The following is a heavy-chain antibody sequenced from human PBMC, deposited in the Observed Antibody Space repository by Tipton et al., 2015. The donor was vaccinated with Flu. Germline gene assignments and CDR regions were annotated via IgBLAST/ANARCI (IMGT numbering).Heavy chain of an antibody. CDR1: GGSIDSGGAY. CDR3: ARMEWTVTTPRYFDL. D-gene: IGHD4-17*01. J-gene: IGHJ2*01. V-gene: IGHV4-31*03. Sequence: LRLSCSVSGGSIDSGGAYWSWIRQLPGKGLEWIGGIYYSGSTYYNPSLESRVSISVDTSKNQFSLKLHSVTAADTAMYYCARMEWTVTTPRYFDLWGRGTLVTVSS. CDR2: IYYSGST.